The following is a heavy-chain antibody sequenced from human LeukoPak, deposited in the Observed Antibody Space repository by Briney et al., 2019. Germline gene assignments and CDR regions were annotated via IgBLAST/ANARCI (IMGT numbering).Heavy chain of an antibody. CDR2: INHSGST. CDR3: ARTRDYGANSEYFQH. V-gene: IGHV4-34*01. J-gene: IGHJ1*01. CDR1: SGSFSGYY. D-gene: IGHD4-23*01. Sequence: SETLSLTCAVYSGSFSGYYWNWIRQPPGKGLEWIGEINHSGSTNYNPSLKSRVTISVDTSKNQFSLKLSSVTAADTAVYYCARTRDYGANSEYFQHWGQGTLVTVSS.